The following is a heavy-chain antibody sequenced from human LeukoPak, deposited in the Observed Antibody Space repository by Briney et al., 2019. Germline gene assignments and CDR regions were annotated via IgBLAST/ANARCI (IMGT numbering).Heavy chain of an antibody. V-gene: IGHV3-9*01. CDR1: GFTFGDYA. CDR3: AKGRAGIASAVDC. CDR2: ISWNSDTI. J-gene: IGHJ4*02. Sequence: GRSLRLSRAASGFTFGDYAMHWVRQAPGEGLEWVSGISWNSDTIAYADPVKGRFTISRDNAQNSLYLQMNSLRAEDTALYFCAKGRAGIASAVDCWGQGTLVTVSS. D-gene: IGHD6-13*01.